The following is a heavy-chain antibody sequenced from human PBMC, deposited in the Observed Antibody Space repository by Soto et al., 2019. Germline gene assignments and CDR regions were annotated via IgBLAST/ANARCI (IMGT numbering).Heavy chain of an antibody. Sequence: EVQLVESGGGLVKPGGSLRLSCAASGFTFNIAWMSWVRLAPGRGLEWVGQSQSKTDGGTTYYAAPVKGRFTISRDDSQDMLYLPMNSLKIEDTAMYSCTTESSGGMDVWGQGTMVTVSS. CDR3: TTESSGGMDV. D-gene: IGHD6-6*01. CDR2: SQSKTDGGTT. J-gene: IGHJ6*02. V-gene: IGHV3-15*01. CDR1: GFTFNIAW.